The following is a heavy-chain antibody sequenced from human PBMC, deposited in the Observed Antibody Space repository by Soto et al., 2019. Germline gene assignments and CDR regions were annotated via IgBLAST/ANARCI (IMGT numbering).Heavy chain of an antibody. CDR2: ISGSGGST. J-gene: IGHJ6*03. CDR3: AKDIVVVPAAIKDYYYMDV. V-gene: IGHV3-23*01. CDR1: GFTFSSYA. Sequence: GGSLRLSCAASGFTFSSYAMSWVRQAPGKGLEWVSAISGSGGSTYYADSAKGRFTISRDNSKNTLYLQMNSLRAEDTAVYYCAKDIVVVPAAIKDYYYMDVWGKGTTVTVSS. D-gene: IGHD2-2*01.